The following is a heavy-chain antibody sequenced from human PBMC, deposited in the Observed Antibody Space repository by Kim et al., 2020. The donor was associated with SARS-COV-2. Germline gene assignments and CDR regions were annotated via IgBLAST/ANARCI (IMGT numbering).Heavy chain of an antibody. V-gene: IGHV1-46*01. D-gene: IGHD6-6*01. CDR2: T. CDR3: ARDGGAARPVY. Sequence: TSYAQKFQGRVTMTRDTSTSTVYMELSGLRSEDTAVYYCARDGGAARPVYWGQGTLVTVSS. J-gene: IGHJ4*02.